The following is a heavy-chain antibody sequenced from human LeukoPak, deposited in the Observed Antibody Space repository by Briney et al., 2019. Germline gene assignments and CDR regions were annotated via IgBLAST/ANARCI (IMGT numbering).Heavy chain of an antibody. J-gene: IGHJ4*02. Sequence: GGSLRDSWAASRLTFGNIAMHWVGQAPGKGLGGVSVILSEGSSKFYADAVTGRFPIPSDNSKNTLYLAVDRLKTVGTAVYFLARDYSTAGSLDYWGQRTLVTVSS. CDR1: RLTFGNIA. CDR2: ILSEGSSK. CDR3: ARDYSTAGSLDY. D-gene: IGHD2-8*02. V-gene: IGHV3-30*14.